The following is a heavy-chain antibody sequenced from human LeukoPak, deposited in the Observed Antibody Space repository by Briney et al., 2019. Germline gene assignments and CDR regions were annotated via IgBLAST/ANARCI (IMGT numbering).Heavy chain of an antibody. CDR2: ISSSSSYI. J-gene: IGHJ4*02. V-gene: IGHV3-21*01. CDR1: GFTFSRYS. D-gene: IGHD2-2*01. Sequence: GGSLRLSCAASGFTFSRYSMNWVRQAPGKGLEWVSSISSSSSYIYYADSVKGRFTISRGNAKNSLYLQMNSLRAEDTAVYYCARFTVVPAANFDYWGQGTLVTVSS. CDR3: ARFTVVPAANFDY.